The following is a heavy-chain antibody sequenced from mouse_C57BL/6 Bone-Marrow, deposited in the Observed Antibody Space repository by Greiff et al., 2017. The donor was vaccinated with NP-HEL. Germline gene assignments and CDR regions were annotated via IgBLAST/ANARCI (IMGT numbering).Heavy chain of an antibody. J-gene: IGHJ4*01. CDR2: IYPRDGST. D-gene: IGHD1-1*01. CDR3: ARGTTVRDYYAMDY. CDR1: GYTFTSYD. V-gene: IGHV1-85*01. Sequence: QVQLQQSGPELVKPGASVKLSCKASGYTFTSYDINWVKQRPGQGLEWIGWIYPRDGSTKYNEKFKGKATLTVDTSSSTAYMELHSLTSEDTAVYFCARGTTVRDYYAMDYWGQGTSVTVSS.